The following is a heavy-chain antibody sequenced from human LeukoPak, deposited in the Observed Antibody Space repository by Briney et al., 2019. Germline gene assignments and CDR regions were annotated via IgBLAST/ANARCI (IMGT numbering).Heavy chain of an antibody. D-gene: IGHD4-23*01. CDR1: GFTFSSYW. V-gene: IGHV3-74*01. CDR3: ARGRPHGNDY. CDR2: IASDGSST. Sequence: GGSLRLSCAASGFTFSSYWMNWVRQDPGKGLVWVSRIASDGSSTTYADSVKGRFSISRDNAKNTLYLQMNSLRVEDTAVYYCARGRPHGNDYWGQGTLLTVSS. J-gene: IGHJ4*02.